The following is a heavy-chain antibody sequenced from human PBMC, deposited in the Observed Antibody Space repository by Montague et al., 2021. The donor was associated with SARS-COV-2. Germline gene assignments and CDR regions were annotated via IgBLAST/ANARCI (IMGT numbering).Heavy chain of an antibody. J-gene: IGHJ6*02. D-gene: IGHD2-2*01. CDR3: ARERLDCSRTSCYTNGLDV. Sequence: SETLSLTCTVSGGSVRSGLYYWTWIRQPPGKGLDWIGYVYYSGTANPNPSLKSPLTLTVDTSKNQFSLKLSSVTAADTAIYYCARERLDCSRTSCYTNGLDVWGQGTMVTVSS. CDR2: VYYSGTA. V-gene: IGHV4-61*01. CDR1: GGSVRSGLYY.